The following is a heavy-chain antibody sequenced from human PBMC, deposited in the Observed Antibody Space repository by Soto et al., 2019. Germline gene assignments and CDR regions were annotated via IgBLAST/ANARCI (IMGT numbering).Heavy chain of an antibody. V-gene: IGHV4-31*03. CDR2: IYYSGST. D-gene: IGHD3-22*01. CDR1: GGSISSGGYY. CDR3: ARYYYDSSGFDY. J-gene: IGHJ4*02. Sequence: PSETLSLTCTVSGGSISSGGYYWSWIRQHPGKGLEWIGYIYYSGSTYYNPSLKSRVTISVDTSKNQFSLKLSSVTAADTAVCYCARYYYDSSGFDYWGQGTLVTVSS.